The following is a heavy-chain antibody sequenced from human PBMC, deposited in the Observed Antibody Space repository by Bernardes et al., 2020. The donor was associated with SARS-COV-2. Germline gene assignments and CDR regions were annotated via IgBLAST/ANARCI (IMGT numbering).Heavy chain of an antibody. CDR3: ARGSGNYYFDY. J-gene: IGHJ4*02. V-gene: IGHV3-74*01. CDR1: GFTFSSCW. D-gene: IGHD1-26*01. CDR2: INGDGSSI. Sequence: VGSLIRSCAASGFTFSSCWMHWVRLGPGQGPVWVSRINGDGSSINYADSVKGRFTISRDNARNTLYLEMNSLRAEDTAVYYCARGSGNYYFDYWGQGTLVTVSS.